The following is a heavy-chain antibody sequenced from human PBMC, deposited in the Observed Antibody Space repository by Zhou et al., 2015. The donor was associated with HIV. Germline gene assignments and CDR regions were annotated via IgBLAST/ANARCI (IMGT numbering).Heavy chain of an antibody. Sequence: QAQLVESGGGVIQPGKSLRLSCAASGFTFINHAIHWVRQSPGGGLEWVAVIWYDGSNKYYADSVKGRFTISRDNSKNTLYLQMNSLRAEDTAVYHCARDHSYGSLGNWGQGTLVTVSS. J-gene: IGHJ4*02. D-gene: IGHD5-18*01. CDR3: ARDHSYGSLGN. V-gene: IGHV3-33*08. CDR1: GFTFINHA. CDR2: IWYDGSNK.